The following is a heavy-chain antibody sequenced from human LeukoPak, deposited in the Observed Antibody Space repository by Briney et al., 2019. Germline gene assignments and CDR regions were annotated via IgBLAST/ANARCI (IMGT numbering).Heavy chain of an antibody. CDR2: IGGSGSST. CDR1: GFTFSNYG. V-gene: IGHV3-23*01. D-gene: IGHD3-10*01. CDR3: ARAGYYGSGSLDAFDI. Sequence: GGSLRLSCAASGFTFSNYGMSWVRQAPGKGLEWVSDIGGSGSSTYYADSVKGRFTISRDNAKNSLYLQMNSLRAEDTAVYYCARAGYYGSGSLDAFDIWGQGTMVTVSS. J-gene: IGHJ3*02.